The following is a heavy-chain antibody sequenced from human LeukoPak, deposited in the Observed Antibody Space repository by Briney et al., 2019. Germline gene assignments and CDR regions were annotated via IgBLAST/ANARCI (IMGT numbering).Heavy chain of an antibody. Sequence: GGSLRLSCAASGFTVSSNYMSWVRQAPGKGLEWVSVIYSGGSTYYADSVKGRFTISRDDSKNTLYLQMNSLRAEDTAVYYCARDGFSSGYPYDAFDNWGQGTMVTVSS. J-gene: IGHJ3*02. D-gene: IGHD3-22*01. CDR1: GFTVSSNY. CDR2: IYSGGST. V-gene: IGHV3-53*01. CDR3: ARDGFSSGYPYDAFDN.